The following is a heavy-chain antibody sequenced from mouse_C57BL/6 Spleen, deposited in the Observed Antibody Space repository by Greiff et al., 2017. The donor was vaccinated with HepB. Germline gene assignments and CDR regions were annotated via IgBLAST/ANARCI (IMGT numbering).Heavy chain of an antibody. J-gene: IGHJ2*01. Sequence: QVQLQQPGAELVRPGSSVKLSCKASGYTFTSYWMDWVKQRPGQGLEWIGNIYPSDSETHYNQKFKDKATLTVDKSSSTAYMQLSSLTSEDSAVYYLAENYGSGLDYGGQGTTLTVSS. D-gene: IGHD1-1*01. CDR2: IYPSDSET. CDR1: GYTFTSYW. V-gene: IGHV1-61*01. CDR3: AENYGSGLDY.